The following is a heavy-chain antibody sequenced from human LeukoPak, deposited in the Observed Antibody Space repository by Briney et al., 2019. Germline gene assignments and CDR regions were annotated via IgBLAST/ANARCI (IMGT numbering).Heavy chain of an antibody. Sequence: ASVKVSCKASGYTFTSYGISWVRQAPGQGLEWMGWINPNSGGTNYAQKFQGRVTMTRDTSISTAYMELSRLRSDDTAVYYCARGMEPYYYMDVWGKGTTVTVSS. V-gene: IGHV1-2*02. J-gene: IGHJ6*03. CDR2: INPNSGGT. CDR3: ARGMEPYYYMDV. CDR1: GYTFTSYG. D-gene: IGHD1-26*01.